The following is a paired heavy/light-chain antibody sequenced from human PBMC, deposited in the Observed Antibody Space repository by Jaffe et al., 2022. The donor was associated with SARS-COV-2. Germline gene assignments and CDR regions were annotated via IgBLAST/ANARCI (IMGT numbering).Light chain of an antibody. CDR1: SSNIGNNA. J-gene: IGLJ3*02. CDR2: YDD. CDR3: AAWDDSLNWV. Sequence: QSVLTQPPSVSEAPRQRVTISCSGSSSNIGNNAVNWYQQLPGKAPKLLIYYDDLLPSGVSDRFSGSKSGTSASLAISGLQSEDEADYYCAAWDDSLNWVFGGGTKLTVL. V-gene: IGLV1-36*01.
Heavy chain of an antibody. CDR1: GFTFSSYS. Sequence: EVQLVESGGGLVQPGGSLRLSCAASGFTFSSYSMNWVRQAPGKGLEWVSYISSSSSTIYYADSVKGRFTISRDNAKNSLYLQMNSLRDEDTAVYYCARDPDVVVVAATSNLPYYYGMDVWGQGTTVTVSS. D-gene: IGHD2-15*01. J-gene: IGHJ6*02. V-gene: IGHV3-48*02. CDR2: ISSSSSTI. CDR3: ARDPDVVVVAATSNLPYYYGMDV.